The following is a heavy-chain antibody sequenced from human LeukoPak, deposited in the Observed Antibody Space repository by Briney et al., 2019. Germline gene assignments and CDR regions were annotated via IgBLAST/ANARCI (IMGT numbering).Heavy chain of an antibody. CDR2: MNPNSGNT. J-gene: IGHJ4*02. D-gene: IGHD3-22*01. CDR3: ARTQKVYYYDSSGYYYGY. CDR1: GYTFTSYD. V-gene: IGHV1-8*01. Sequence: ASVKVSCKASGYTFTSYDINWVRQATGQGLEWMGWMNPNSGNTGYAQKFQGRVTMTRNTSISTAYMELSSLRSEDTAVYYCARTQKVYYYDSSGYYYGYWGQGTLVTVSS.